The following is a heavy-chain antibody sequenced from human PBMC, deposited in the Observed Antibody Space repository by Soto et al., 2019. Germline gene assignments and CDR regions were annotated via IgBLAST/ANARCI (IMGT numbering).Heavy chain of an antibody. CDR2: IKEDGSET. V-gene: IGHV3-7*03. D-gene: IGHD2-8*01. CDR1: GFTFSSFR. Sequence: QLVESGGGLVQPGGSLRLSCVVSGFTFSSFRMNWVRQAPGKGLEWVANIKEDGSETYYVDSVKGRFIISRDNANRSLFLQMNSLTAEDTAVYYCARTMGRGLNRDHGLDVWGQGTAVSVSS. J-gene: IGHJ6*02. CDR3: ARTMGRGLNRDHGLDV.